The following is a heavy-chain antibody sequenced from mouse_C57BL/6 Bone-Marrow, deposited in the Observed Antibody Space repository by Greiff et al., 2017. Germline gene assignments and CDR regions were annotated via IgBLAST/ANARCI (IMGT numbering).Heavy chain of an antibody. V-gene: IGHV1-15*01. CDR2: IDPETGGT. J-gene: IGHJ1*03. Sequence: VKLQQSGAELVRPGASVTLSCKASGFTFTDYEMHWVTQTPVHGLEWIGAIDPETGGTAYNQKFKGRAILTADTSSRTAYMEIRSLTSEDSAVYYCTRNGMSTRITTRWYVDVGGTGTTVTVSS. D-gene: IGHD2-4*01. CDR3: TRNGMSTRITTRWYVDV. CDR1: GFTFTDYE.